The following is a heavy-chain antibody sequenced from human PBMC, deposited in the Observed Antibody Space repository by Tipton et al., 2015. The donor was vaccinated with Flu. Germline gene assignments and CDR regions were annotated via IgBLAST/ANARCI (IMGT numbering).Heavy chain of an antibody. CDR3: AKDTGIVGAALV. J-gene: IGHJ3*01. CDR1: GFTFDDYA. CDR2: ISWNSGSI. V-gene: IGHV3-9*01. D-gene: IGHD1-26*01. Sequence: SLRLSCAASGFTFDDYAMHWVRQAPGKGLEWVSGISWNSGSIGYADSVKGRFTISRDSAKNSLYLQMNSLRAEDTALYYCAKDTGIVGAALVWGQGPMVTVSS.